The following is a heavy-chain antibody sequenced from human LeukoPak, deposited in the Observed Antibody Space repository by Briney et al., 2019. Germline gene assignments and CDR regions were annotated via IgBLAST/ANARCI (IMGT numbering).Heavy chain of an antibody. V-gene: IGHV4-39*07. CDR3: ARNYYDSSGYYYRSSSHWYFDL. Sequence: SETLSLTCTVSGGSISSSSYYWGWIRQPPGKGLEWIGSIYYSGSTYYNPSLKSRVTISVDTSKNQFSLKLSSVTAADTAVYYCARNYYDSSGYYYRSSSHWYFDLWGRGTLVTVSS. CDR2: IYYSGST. J-gene: IGHJ2*01. D-gene: IGHD3-22*01. CDR1: GGSISSSSYY.